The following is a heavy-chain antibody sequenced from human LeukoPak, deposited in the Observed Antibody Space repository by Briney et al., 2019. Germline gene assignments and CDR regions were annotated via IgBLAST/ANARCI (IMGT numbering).Heavy chain of an antibody. CDR2: MKEDGSEK. D-gene: IGHD6-13*01. J-gene: IGHJ4*02. V-gene: IGHV3-7*01. Sequence: GGSLRLSCAASGFTFSDYWMNWVRQAPGKGLEWVANMKEDGSEKYCVDCVKGRFTISRDNAKNSLYLQMNSLRAEDTAVYYYARTLDSSSWYGNNFVFYYWGQGTLVTVSS. CDR1: GFTFSDYW. CDR3: ARTLDSSSWYGNNFVFYY.